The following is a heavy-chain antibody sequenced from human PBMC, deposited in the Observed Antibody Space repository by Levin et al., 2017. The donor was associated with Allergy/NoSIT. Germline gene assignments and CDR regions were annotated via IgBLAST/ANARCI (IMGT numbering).Heavy chain of an antibody. D-gene: IGHD2-15*01. CDR1: GGSFSGYY. CDR2: INHSGST. J-gene: IGHJ4*02. V-gene: IGHV4-34*01. CDR3: ARVPRYCSGGSCSRGFGDY. Sequence: SETLSLTCAVYGGSFSGYYWSWIRQPPGKGLEWIGEINHSGSTNYNPSLKSRVTISVDTSKNQFSLKLSSVTAADTAVYYCARVPRYCSGGSCSRGFGDYWGQGTLVTVSS.